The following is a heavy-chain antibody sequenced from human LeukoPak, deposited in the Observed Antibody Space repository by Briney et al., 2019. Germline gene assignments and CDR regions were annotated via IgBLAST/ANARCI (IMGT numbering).Heavy chain of an antibody. CDR1: GFTFSSYG. CDR3: AKGSVLLWFGGDAFDI. J-gene: IGHJ3*02. CDR2: ISYDGSNE. D-gene: IGHD3-10*01. V-gene: IGHV3-30*19. Sequence: GGSLRLSCAASGFTFSSYGMHWVRQAPGKGLEWVAVISYDGSNEYYADSVKGRFTISRDNSKNTLYLQMNSLRPEDTAVYYCAKGSVLLWFGGDAFDIWGQGTMVTVSS.